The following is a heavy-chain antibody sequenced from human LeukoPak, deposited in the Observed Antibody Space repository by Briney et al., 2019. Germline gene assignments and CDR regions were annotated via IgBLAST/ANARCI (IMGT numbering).Heavy chain of an antibody. CDR1: GYTFTGYY. V-gene: IGHV1-2*02. D-gene: IGHD5-24*01. Sequence: GASVTVSCKASGYTFTGYYMHWVRQAPGQGLEWMGWINPNSGGTNYAQKFQGRVTMTRDTSISTAYMELSRLRSDDTAVYYCARGGGLKMATIITLGVHGDYWGQGTLVTVSS. CDR2: INPNSGGT. J-gene: IGHJ4*02. CDR3: ARGGGLKMATIITLGVHGDY.